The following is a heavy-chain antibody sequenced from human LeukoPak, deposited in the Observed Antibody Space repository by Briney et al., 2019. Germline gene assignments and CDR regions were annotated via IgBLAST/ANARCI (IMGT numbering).Heavy chain of an antibody. CDR3: AKVAADAFDI. D-gene: IGHD6-13*01. Sequence: GRSLRLSCAASGFTFSSYGMHWVRQAPGKGLEWVAVISYDGSNKYYADSVKGRFTISRDNSKNTLYLQMSSLRAEDTAVYYCAKVAADAFDIWGQGTMVTVSS. J-gene: IGHJ3*02. CDR2: ISYDGSNK. V-gene: IGHV3-30*18. CDR1: GFTFSSYG.